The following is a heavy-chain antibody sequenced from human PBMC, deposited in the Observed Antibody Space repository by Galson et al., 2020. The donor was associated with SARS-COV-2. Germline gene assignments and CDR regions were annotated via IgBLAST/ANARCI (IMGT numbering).Heavy chain of an antibody. J-gene: IGHJ6*02. CDR2: IYYSGST. Sequence: ETSETLSLTCTVSGGSISSSSYYWGWIRQPPGKGLEWIGSIYYSGSTYYNPSLKSRVTISVDTSKNQFSLKLSSVTAADTAVYYCARHPRITMIVVVNGMDVWGQGTTVTVSS. CDR3: ARHPRITMIVVVNGMDV. V-gene: IGHV4-39*01. CDR1: GGSISSSSYY. D-gene: IGHD3-22*01.